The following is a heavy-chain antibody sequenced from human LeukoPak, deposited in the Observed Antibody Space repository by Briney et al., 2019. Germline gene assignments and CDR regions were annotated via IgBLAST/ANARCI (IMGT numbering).Heavy chain of an antibody. D-gene: IGHD5-24*01. V-gene: IGHV4-59*01. Sequence: SETLSLTCTVSGGSISSYYWSWIRQPPRKGLEWIGYIYYSGSTNYNPSLKSRVTISVDTSKNQFSLKLSSVTAADTAVYYCARGGVRDTAPDDYWGQRTLVTVSS. CDR3: ARGGVRDTAPDDY. CDR1: GGSISSYY. J-gene: IGHJ4*02. CDR2: IYYSGST.